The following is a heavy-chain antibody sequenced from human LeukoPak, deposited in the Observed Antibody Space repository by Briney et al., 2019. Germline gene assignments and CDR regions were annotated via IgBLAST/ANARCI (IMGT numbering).Heavy chain of an antibody. J-gene: IGHJ3*02. CDR1: GESFRGYY. V-gene: IGHV4-59*01. D-gene: IGHD2-2*01. CDR3: ARYAPDDAFDI. Sequence: SETLSLTXAVYGESFRGYYWSWIRQPPGKQLEWIGYIYYSGSTNYNPSLQSRVTISVGTSKNQFSLKLSSVTAADTAMYYCARYAPDDAFDIWGQGTMVAVSS. CDR2: IYYSGST.